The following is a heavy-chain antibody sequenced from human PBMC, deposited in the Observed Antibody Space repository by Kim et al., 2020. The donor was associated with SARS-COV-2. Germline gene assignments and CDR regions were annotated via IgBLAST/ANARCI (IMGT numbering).Heavy chain of an antibody. J-gene: IGHJ4*02. CDR2: ISYDGSNK. CDR3: ARGGSSWYGDY. D-gene: IGHD6-13*01. V-gene: IGHV3-30-3*01. Sequence: GGSLRLSCAASGFTFSSYAMHWVRQAPGKGLEWVAVISYDGSNKYYADSVKGRFTISRDNSKNTLYLQMNSLRAEDTAVYYCARGGSSWYGDYWGQGTLVTVSS. CDR1: GFTFSSYA.